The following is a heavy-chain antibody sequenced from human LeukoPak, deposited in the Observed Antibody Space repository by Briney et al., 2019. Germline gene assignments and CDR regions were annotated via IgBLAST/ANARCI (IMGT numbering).Heavy chain of an antibody. CDR2: INHSGST. V-gene: IGHV4-34*01. Sequence: PSETLSLTCAVYGGSFSGYYWSWIRQPPGKGLEWIGEINHSGSTNYNPSLKSRVTISVDTSKNQFPLKLSSVTAADTAVYYCARAATNQDIVVVPAASFSFDYWGQGTLVTVSS. CDR1: GGSFSGYY. CDR3: ARAATNQDIVVVPAASFSFDY. D-gene: IGHD2-2*01. J-gene: IGHJ4*02.